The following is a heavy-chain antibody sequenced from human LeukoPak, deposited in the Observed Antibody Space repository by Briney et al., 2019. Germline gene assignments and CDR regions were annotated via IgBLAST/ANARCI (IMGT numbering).Heavy chain of an antibody. V-gene: IGHV3-21*01. CDR1: GFTVSSNY. CDR2: ISSSSSYI. D-gene: IGHD4-17*01. CDR3: ARDTTVTTCGY. Sequence: GGSLRLSCAASGFTVSSNYMSWVRQAPGKGLEWVSSISSSSSYIYYADSVKGRFTISRDNAKNSLYLQMNSLRAEDTAVYYCARDTTVTTCGYWGQGTLVTVSS. J-gene: IGHJ4*02.